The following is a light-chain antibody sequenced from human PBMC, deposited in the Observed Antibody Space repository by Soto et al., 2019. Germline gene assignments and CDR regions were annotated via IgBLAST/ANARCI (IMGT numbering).Light chain of an antibody. CDR2: DVN. CDR1: SSNVGGYNY. V-gene: IGLV2-11*01. J-gene: IGLJ2*01. CDR3: CSYAGSVI. Sequence: QSALTQPRSVSGSPGQSVTISCTGSSSNVGGYNYVSWYQHHPVKAPKLMIFDVNKRPSGVPDRFSGSKSGNTASLTISGLQAEDEADYYCCSYAGSVIFGGGTKVTVL.